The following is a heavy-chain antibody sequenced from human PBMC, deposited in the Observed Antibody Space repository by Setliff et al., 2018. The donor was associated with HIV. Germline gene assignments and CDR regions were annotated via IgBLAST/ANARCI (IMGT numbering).Heavy chain of an antibody. CDR2: IKQDGSEK. CDR3: ARGSKGESGSTTICDS. Sequence: GGSLRLSCAASGFTFSSYWMTWVRQAPGKGLEWVANIKQDGSEKYYVDSVKGRFTISRDNARNTLYLQMNSLRVDDTAVYYCARGSKGESGSTTICDSWGQGTQVTVSS. D-gene: IGHD2-2*01. V-gene: IGHV3-7*03. CDR1: GFTFSSYW. J-gene: IGHJ5*01.